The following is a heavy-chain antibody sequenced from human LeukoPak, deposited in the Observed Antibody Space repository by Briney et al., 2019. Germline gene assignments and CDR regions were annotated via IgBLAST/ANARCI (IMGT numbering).Heavy chain of an antibody. CDR3: ARDGAVLTGYYDY. D-gene: IGHD3-9*01. CDR1: GFTVSSNY. V-gene: IGHV3-66*01. J-gene: IGHJ4*02. Sequence: GGSLRLSCAASGFTVSSNYLSWVRHAPGQGLHWVSSIYSGGSTYYADSVTGRFTISRDNSKNTLYLQMNSLRAEDTAVYYCARDGAVLTGYYDYWGQGTLVTVSS. CDR2: IYSGGST.